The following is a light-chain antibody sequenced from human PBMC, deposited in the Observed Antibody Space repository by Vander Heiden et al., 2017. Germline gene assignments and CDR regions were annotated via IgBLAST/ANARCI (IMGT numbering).Light chain of an antibody. CDR2: RDT. Sequence: SSELTQPLSVSVALGQTARLACGGNNIGNKNVHWYQQTPGQAPVLVIYRDTNRPSGIPERFSGSNSVNTATLTISIAQAGDEADYYCQGWDSNTWVFGGGTKLTVL. V-gene: IGLV3-9*01. CDR1: NIGNKN. J-gene: IGLJ3*02. CDR3: QGWDSNTWV.